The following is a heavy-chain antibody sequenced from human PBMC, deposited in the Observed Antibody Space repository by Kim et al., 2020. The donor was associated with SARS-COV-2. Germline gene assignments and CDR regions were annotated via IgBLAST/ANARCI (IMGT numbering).Heavy chain of an antibody. V-gene: IGHV3-23*01. CDR3: SRASGTYYGAGSDY. D-gene: IGHD3-10*01. J-gene: IGHJ4*02. Sequence: YADSVKGRITISSDKSKNTLYLQMNSLGADDTALYYCSRASGTYYGAGSDYWGQGTLVTVSS.